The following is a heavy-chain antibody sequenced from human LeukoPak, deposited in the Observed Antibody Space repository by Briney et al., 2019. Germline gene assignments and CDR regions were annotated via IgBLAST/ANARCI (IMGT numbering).Heavy chain of an antibody. V-gene: IGHV1-69*05. CDR2: IIPIFGTA. J-gene: IGHJ4*02. CDR3: ATTYYYGSGIDY. D-gene: IGHD3-10*01. CDR1: GGTFSSYA. Sequence: SVKVSCKASGGTFSSYAISWVRQAPGQGLEWMGGIIPIFGTANYAQKFQGRVTITTDESTSTAHMELSSLRSEDTAVYYCATTYYYGSGIDYWGQGTLVTVSS.